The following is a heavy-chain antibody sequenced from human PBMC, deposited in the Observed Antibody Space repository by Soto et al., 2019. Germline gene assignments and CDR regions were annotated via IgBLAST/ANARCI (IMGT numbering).Heavy chain of an antibody. D-gene: IGHD3-22*01. CDR3: ARVPYYYDSSGPGAFDI. CDR2: IYPGDADT. J-gene: IGHJ3*02. Sequence: PGESLKISCKVSGYSFTSYWIGWVRQMPGKGLEWMGIIYPGDADTRYSPSFQGQVTISADKSISTAYLQWSSLKASDTAMYYCARVPYYYDSSGPGAFDIWGQGTMVTVSS. CDR1: GYSFTSYW. V-gene: IGHV5-51*01.